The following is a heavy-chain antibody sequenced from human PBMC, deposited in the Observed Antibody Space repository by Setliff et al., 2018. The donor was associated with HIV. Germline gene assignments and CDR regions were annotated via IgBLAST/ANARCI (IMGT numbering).Heavy chain of an antibody. D-gene: IGHD3-10*01. CDR1: GFTVSTYY. J-gene: IGHJ4*02. CDR3: ARLRLYNSALDY. V-gene: IGHV3-66*02. Sequence: GGSLRLSCAASGFTVSTYYMSWVRQAPGKGLEWVSTIYSDGSTYHADSVNGRFTLSRDISENALYLQIDSLRPEDTAAYYCARLRLYNSALDYWGQGTLVTVSS. CDR2: IYSDGST.